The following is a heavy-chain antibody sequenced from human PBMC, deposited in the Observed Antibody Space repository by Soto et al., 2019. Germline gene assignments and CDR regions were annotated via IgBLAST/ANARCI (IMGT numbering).Heavy chain of an antibody. CDR3: ARTPGGDHYYDSSSYYRPYYFDY. J-gene: IGHJ4*02. D-gene: IGHD3-22*01. Sequence: RGSLRLSCAASGFTLSSYSMNWVRQAPGKGLEWVSYTSSSSSTIYYADSVHGRFTTSRDNAKNSLYLQMNSLADEDTAVYYCARTPGGDHYYDSSSYYRPYYFDYWGQEALVTVAS. CDR1: GFTLSSYS. V-gene: IGHV3-48*02. CDR2: TSSSSSTI.